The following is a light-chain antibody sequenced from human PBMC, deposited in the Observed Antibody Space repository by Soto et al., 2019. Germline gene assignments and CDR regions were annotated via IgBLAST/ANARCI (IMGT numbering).Light chain of an antibody. Sequence: DNQMTQSPSTLSASVGDRVTITCRASQSISTWLAWYQQKTGKAPKVLIHQTSILQDGVPSRLSGTGSGTDFTLTSNRLPPYDFVACSCPHYHDFGPGTKLE. CDR2: QTS. V-gene: IGKV1-5*03. CDR3: PHYHD. CDR1: QSISTW. J-gene: IGKJ2*01.